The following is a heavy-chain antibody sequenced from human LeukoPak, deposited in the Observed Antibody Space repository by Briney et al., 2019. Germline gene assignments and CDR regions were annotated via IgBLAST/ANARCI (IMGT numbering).Heavy chain of an antibody. J-gene: IGHJ6*03. V-gene: IGHV4-39*07. Sequence: SETLSLTCTVSGGSLSSYYWGWIRQPPGKGLEWIGSIYYSGSTYYNPSLKSRVTISVDTSKNQFSLKLSSVTAADTAVYYCARVGVGAPYYYYYYMDVWGKGTTVTVSS. D-gene: IGHD1-26*01. CDR2: IYYSGST. CDR3: ARVGVGAPYYYYYYMDV. CDR1: GGSLSSYY.